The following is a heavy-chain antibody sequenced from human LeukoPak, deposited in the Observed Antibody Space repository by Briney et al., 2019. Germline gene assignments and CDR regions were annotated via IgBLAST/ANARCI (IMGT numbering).Heavy chain of an antibody. J-gene: IGHJ4*02. CDR1: GFTFSSYS. Sequence: GGSLRLSCAASGFTFSSYSMNWVRQAPGKGLEWLSSISSSSSYIYYADSVKGRFTISRDNAKNSLYLQMNSLRAEDTAVYYCARGRLAYCGGDCYSLWGQGTLVTVSS. CDR2: ISSSSSYI. D-gene: IGHD2-21*02. V-gene: IGHV3-21*01. CDR3: ARGRLAYCGGDCYSL.